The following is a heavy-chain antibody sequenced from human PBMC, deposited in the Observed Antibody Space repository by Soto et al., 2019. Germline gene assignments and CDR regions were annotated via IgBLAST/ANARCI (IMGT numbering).Heavy chain of an antibody. Sequence: ASVKVSCKASGGTFSSYAISWVRQAPGQGLEWMGGIIPIFGTANYAQKFQGRVTITADESTSTAHMELSSLRSEDTAVYYCARAGGSHSGYYYYGMDVCRQVPTVTVSS. CDR2: IIPIFGTA. V-gene: IGHV1-69*13. CDR3: ARAGGSHSGYYYYGMDV. CDR1: GGTFSSYA. J-gene: IGHJ6*02. D-gene: IGHD1-26*01.